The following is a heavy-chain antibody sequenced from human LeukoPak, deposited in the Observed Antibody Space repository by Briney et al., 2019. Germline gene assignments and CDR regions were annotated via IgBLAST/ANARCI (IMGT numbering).Heavy chain of an antibody. CDR2: IIPIFGTA. CDR1: GGTFSSYA. J-gene: IGHJ5*02. D-gene: IGHD2-15*01. V-gene: IGHV1-69*06. Sequence: EASVKVSCKASGGTFSSYAISWVRQAPGQGLEWMGGIIPIFGTANYAQKFQGRVTITADKSTSTAYMELSSLRSEDTAVYYCASPPGYCSGGSCYSLNWFDPWGQGTLVTVSS. CDR3: ASPPGYCSGGSCYSLNWFDP.